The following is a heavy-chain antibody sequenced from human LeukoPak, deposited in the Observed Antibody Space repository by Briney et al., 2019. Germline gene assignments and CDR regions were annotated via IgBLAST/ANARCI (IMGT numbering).Heavy chain of an antibody. CDR3: VNNDILTGHHYYYYGMDV. CDR1: GGTFSSYA. J-gene: IGHJ6*02. D-gene: IGHD3-9*01. V-gene: IGHV1-69*04. CDR2: ILPIFGIA. Sequence: SVKVSCKASGGTFSSYAISWVRQAPGQGLEWMGRILPIFGIANYAQKFQGRVTITADKSTSTAYMELSSLRSEDTAVYYCVNNDILTGHHYYYYGMDVWGQGTTVTVSS.